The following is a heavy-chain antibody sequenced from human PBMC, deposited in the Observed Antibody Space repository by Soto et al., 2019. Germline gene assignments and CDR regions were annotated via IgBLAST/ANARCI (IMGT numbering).Heavy chain of an antibody. CDR1: GVSVSHYY. D-gene: IGHD1-20*01. V-gene: IGHV4-4*07. Sequence: QVQLQESGPGLVKASETLSLTCTVSGVSVSHYYWSWIRQPAGKGLEWIGRIYIDGRTNFNPSLKSRAPMSVDTSKNQFSLRLNSVTASDTAVYFCVSDGTSLSGTTRPLDYWGQGTLVTVSS. J-gene: IGHJ4*02. CDR3: VSDGTSLSGTTRPLDY. CDR2: IYIDGRT.